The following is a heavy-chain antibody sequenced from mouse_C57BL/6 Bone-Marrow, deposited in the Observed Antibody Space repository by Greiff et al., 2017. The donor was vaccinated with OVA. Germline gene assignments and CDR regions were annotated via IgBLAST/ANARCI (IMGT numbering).Heavy chain of an antibody. D-gene: IGHD2-5*01. J-gene: IGHJ2*01. CDR1: GYTFTDYE. CDR3: TKYRNYGGGYFDY. CDR2: IDPETGGT. Sequence: VQLQQSGAELVRPGASVTLSCKASGYTFTDYEMHWVKQTPVHGLEWIGAIDPETGGTAYNQKFKGKAILTADKSSSTAYMELRSLTSEDSAVYYCTKYRNYGGGYFDYWGQGTTLTVSS. V-gene: IGHV1-15*01.